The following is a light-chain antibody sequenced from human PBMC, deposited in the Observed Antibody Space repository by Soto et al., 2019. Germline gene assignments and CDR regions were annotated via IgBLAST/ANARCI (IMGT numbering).Light chain of an antibody. Sequence: QSALTQPPSASGSPGQSVTISCTGTSSDVGGYNYVSWYHQHPGKAPKLVISEVSKRPSGVPDRFSGSQSGNTASLTVSGLQTEDEADYYCSSYAGTNAVVFGGGTKLTVL. CDR2: EVS. CDR1: SSDVGGYNY. V-gene: IGLV2-8*01. J-gene: IGLJ2*01. CDR3: SSYAGTNAVV.